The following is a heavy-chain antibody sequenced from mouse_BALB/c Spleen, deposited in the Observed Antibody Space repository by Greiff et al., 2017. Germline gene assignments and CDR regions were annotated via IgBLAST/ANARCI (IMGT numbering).Heavy chain of an antibody. V-gene: IGHV1-5*01. Sequence: VQLQQSGTVLARPGASVKMSCKASGYSFTSYWMHWVKQRPGQGLEWIGAIYPGNSDTSYNQKFKGKAKLTAVTSASTAYMELSSLTNEDSAVYYCTRVYYDYEGAMDYWGQGTSVTVSS. J-gene: IGHJ4*01. CDR1: GYSFTSYW. CDR3: TRVYYDYEGAMDY. D-gene: IGHD2-4*01. CDR2: IYPGNSDT.